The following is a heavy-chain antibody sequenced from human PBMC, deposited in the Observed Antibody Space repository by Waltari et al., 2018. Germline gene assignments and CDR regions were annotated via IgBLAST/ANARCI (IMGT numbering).Heavy chain of an antibody. CDR3: ARDKYYDSSGFDY. Sequence: QVQLVQPGAEVKKPGASVKVSCKASGYTFTSYAMHWVRQAPGQRLEWMGWINAGNSNTKYSQKFQGRVTITRDTSASTAYMELSSLRSEDTAVYYCARDKYYDSSGFDYWGQGTLVTVSS. CDR1: GYTFTSYA. CDR2: INAGNSNT. V-gene: IGHV1-3*01. D-gene: IGHD3-22*01. J-gene: IGHJ4*02.